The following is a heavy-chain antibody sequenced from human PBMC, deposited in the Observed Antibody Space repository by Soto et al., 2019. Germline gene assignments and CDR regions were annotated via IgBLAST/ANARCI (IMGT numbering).Heavy chain of an antibody. CDR1: GFTFSNYA. J-gene: IGHJ5*02. CDR3: AKGGLAPFDP. V-gene: IGHV3-23*01. Sequence: EVQLLESGGGLVQPGGSLRLSCAASGFTFSNYAMSWVRQAPGKGLEWVSAISGSGGSTYYADSVKGRFTISRDNSKNPLYMQMNSLRAEDTAVYYCAKGGLAPFDPWGQGTMVNVSS. CDR2: ISGSGGST.